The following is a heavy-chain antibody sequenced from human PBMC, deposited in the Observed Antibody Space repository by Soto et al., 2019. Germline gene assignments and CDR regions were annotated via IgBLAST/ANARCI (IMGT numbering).Heavy chain of an antibody. CDR2: IYYSGST. D-gene: IGHD1-26*01. V-gene: IGHV4-39*01. J-gene: IGHJ2*01. Sequence: SETLSLTCTVSGGSITSSSYYWGWIRQPPGKGLEWIGSIYYSGSTYYNPSLKSRVTISVDTSKNQFSLKLSSVTAADTAVYYCATQEVFRPPHYYFDLWGRGTLVTVSS. CDR3: ATQEVFRPPHYYFDL. CDR1: GGSITSSSYY.